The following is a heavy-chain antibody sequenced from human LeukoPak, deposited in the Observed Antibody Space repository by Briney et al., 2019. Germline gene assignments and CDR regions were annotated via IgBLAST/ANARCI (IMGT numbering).Heavy chain of an antibody. J-gene: IGHJ1*01. CDR1: GFTFSSYG. CDR3: VRDGNDGLNDWEY. CDR2: IWYDGSNK. V-gene: IGHV3-33*01. Sequence: PGRSLRLSCAASGFTFSSYGMHWVRQAPGKGLEWVAVIWYDGSNKYYADSVKGRFTISRDNSKNTLYLQMNSLKAGDTALYYCVRDGNDGLNDWEYWGQGALVTVSS. D-gene: IGHD1-1*01.